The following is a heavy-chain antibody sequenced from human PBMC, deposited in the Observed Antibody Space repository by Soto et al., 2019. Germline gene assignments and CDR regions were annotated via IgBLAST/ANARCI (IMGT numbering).Heavy chain of an antibody. V-gene: IGHV4-59*01. J-gene: IGHJ4*02. Sequence: SETLSLTCTVSGGSINTYYWSWIRQPPGKGLEWIGYVDYSGNSDSSPSLKSRVTISIDTSKKQVSLKLNSVTAADTAVYYCARNWFSVAGRFNFDYWGQGIPVTVSS. CDR2: VDYSGNS. CDR1: GGSINTYY. D-gene: IGHD6-19*01. CDR3: ARNWFSVAGRFNFDY.